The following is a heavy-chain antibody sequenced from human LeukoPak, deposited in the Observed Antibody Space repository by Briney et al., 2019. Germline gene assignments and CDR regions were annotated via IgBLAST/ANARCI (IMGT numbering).Heavy chain of an antibody. Sequence: GGSLRLSCAASGSTFSSYWMSWVRQAPGKGLEWVANIKQDGSEKYYVDSVKGRFTISRDNAKNSLYLQMNSLRAEDTAVYYCARDEDYGDYVGYWGQGTLVTVSS. V-gene: IGHV3-7*01. D-gene: IGHD4-17*01. CDR3: ARDEDYGDYVGY. CDR1: GSTFSSYW. J-gene: IGHJ4*02. CDR2: IKQDGSEK.